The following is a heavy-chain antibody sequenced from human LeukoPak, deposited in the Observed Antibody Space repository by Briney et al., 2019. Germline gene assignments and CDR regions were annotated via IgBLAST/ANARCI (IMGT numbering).Heavy chain of an antibody. D-gene: IGHD6-13*01. CDR3: AKRLGSSSWYSF. Sequence: SVGSLRLSCAASGFTFSNYAMSWVRQAPGKGLEWVSAITGSVGNTYYADSVKGRFTISRDNSKNTLFLQMNSLRAEDTPLCYSAKRLGSSSWYSFWGQGTLVTVSS. CDR2: ITGSVGNT. J-gene: IGHJ4*02. V-gene: IGHV3-23*01. CDR1: GFTFSNYA.